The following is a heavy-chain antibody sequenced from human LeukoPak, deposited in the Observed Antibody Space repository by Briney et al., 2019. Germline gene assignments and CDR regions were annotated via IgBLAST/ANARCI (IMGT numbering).Heavy chain of an antibody. CDR3: ARDHDYGGNSAPGY. CDR2: ISSSSTI. V-gene: IGHV3-48*01. D-gene: IGHD4-23*01. J-gene: IGHJ4*02. CDR1: GFTFSSYS. Sequence: GGSLRLSCAASGFTFSSYSMNWVRQAPGKGLEWVSYISSSSTIYYADSVKGRFTISRDNAKNSLYLQMTSLRAEDTAVYYCARDHDYGGNSAPGYWGQGTLVTVSS.